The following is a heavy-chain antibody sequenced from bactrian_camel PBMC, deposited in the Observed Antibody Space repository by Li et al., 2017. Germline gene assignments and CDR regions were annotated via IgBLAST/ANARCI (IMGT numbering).Heavy chain of an antibody. D-gene: IGHD3*01. CDR2: FSSDGSVT. V-gene: IGHV3S6*01. CDR3: AASEYHRRPATPDGLDGCSGEYNY. Sequence: HVQLVESGGGLVQPGGSLRLSCAVSGFTFSSSYMTWVRQAPGKGLEWVSSFSSDGSVTAYADSVRGRFAISRDDAKNTVYLQMNSRTPEDTDVYYCAASEYHRRPATPDGLDGCSGEYNYRGQGTQVTVS. CDR1: GFTFSSSY. J-gene: IGHJ4*01.